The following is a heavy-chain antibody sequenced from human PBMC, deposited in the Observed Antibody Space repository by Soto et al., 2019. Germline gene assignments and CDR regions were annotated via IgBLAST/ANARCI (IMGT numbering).Heavy chain of an antibody. J-gene: IGHJ4*02. D-gene: IGHD3-9*01. Sequence: QITLKESGPTLVKPTQTLTLTCTFSGFSLSTSGVGVGWIRQPPGKALEWLALIYWDDDKRYSPSLKSRLTISQEPAKNQVVLTMTHMHPVDTATYSCAHSFSLVGPFDHWGQGTLVTVSS. CDR2: IYWDDDK. V-gene: IGHV2-5*02. CDR3: AHSFSLVGPFDH. CDR1: GFSLSTSGVG.